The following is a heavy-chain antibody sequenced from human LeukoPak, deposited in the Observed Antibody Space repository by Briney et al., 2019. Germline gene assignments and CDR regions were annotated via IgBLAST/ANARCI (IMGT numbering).Heavy chain of an antibody. Sequence: GGSLRLFCAVSGFTFSSYAMHGVPQAPGKGLEGVAVISYDGSNKYYADSVKGRFTISRDNSKNTLYLQMNSLRAEDTAVYYCARGHDYGDYIFDYWGQGTLVTVSS. V-gene: IGHV3-30-3*01. CDR1: GFTFSSYA. CDR2: ISYDGSNK. D-gene: IGHD4-17*01. J-gene: IGHJ4*02. CDR3: ARGHDYGDYIFDY.